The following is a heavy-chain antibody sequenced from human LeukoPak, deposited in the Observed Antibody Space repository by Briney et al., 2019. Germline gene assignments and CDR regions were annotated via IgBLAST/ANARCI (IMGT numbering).Heavy chain of an antibody. V-gene: IGHV1-18*04. Sequence: ASVKVSCKASGPTFTSYGINWVRQAPGQALEWMGWISGHNGHTNYVQKKQGRVTMTTDTSTNTAYMELRNLTSDDTAVYYCARGPGIAVAGVFDYWGQGSLVTVSS. CDR2: ISGHNGHT. D-gene: IGHD6-19*01. CDR3: ARGPGIAVAGVFDY. CDR1: GPTFTSYG. J-gene: IGHJ4*02.